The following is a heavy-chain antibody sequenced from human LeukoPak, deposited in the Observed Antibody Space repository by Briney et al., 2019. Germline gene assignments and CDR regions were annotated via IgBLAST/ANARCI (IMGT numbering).Heavy chain of an antibody. J-gene: IGHJ4*02. V-gene: IGHV1-2*06. CDR3: ARSDSSSSAALWY. Sequence: GASVKVSCKASGYTFTGYYMHWVRQAPGQGLEWMGRINPNGGGTNYAQKFQGRVTMTRDTSISTAYMELSRLRSDDTAVYYCARSDSSSSAALWYWGQGTLVTVSS. D-gene: IGHD6-6*01. CDR2: INPNGGGT. CDR1: GYTFTGYY.